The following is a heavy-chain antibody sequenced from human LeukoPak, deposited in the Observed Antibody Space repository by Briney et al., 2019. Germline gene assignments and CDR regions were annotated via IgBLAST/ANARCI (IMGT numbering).Heavy chain of an antibody. CDR2: IGTTEAYT. D-gene: IGHD2-15*01. CDR1: GLTFSNCG. Sequence: GGSLRLSCVASGLTFSNCGMTWVRQAPGKGLECVAAIGTTEAYTYYVDSVKGRFTISRDNSRNTVFLQMNSLRAEDTAVYYCAKGNTASCYSHGNYWGQGTLVTVSS. CDR3: AKGNTASCYSHGNY. V-gene: IGHV3-23*01. J-gene: IGHJ4*02.